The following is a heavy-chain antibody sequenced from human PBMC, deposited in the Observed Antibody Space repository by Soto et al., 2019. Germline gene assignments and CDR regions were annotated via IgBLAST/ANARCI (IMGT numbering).Heavy chain of an antibody. J-gene: IGHJ4*02. V-gene: IGHV1-3*01. D-gene: IGHD7-27*01. CDR3: ARDTHGVGIEDY. CDR2: INAGNGNT. Sequence: ASVKVSCKASGYTFTSYAMHWVRQAPGQRLEWMGWINAGNGNTKYSQKFQGRVTITRDTSASTAYMELSSLRSEDTAVYYCARDTHGVGIEDYWGQGTLVTVSS. CDR1: GYTFTSYA.